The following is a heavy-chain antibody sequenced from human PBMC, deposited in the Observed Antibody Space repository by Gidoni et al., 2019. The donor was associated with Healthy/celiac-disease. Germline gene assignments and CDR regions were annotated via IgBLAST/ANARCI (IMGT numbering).Heavy chain of an antibody. CDR3: ARVQYSGSYEASFDY. CDR1: GYTFTSYY. J-gene: IGHJ4*02. CDR2: INPSGGST. D-gene: IGHD1-26*01. Sequence: QVQLVQSGAEVKKPGASVKVSCKASGYTFTSYYMHWVRQAPGQGLEWMGIINPSGGSTSYAQKFQGRVTMTRDTSTSTVYMELSSLRSEDTAVYYCARVQYSGSYEASFDYWGQGTLVTVSS. V-gene: IGHV1-46*01.